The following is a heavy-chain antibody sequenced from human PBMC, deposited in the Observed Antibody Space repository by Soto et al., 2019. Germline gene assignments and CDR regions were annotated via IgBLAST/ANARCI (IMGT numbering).Heavy chain of an antibody. CDR1: GGTFSSYA. D-gene: IGHD2-2*01. J-gene: IGHJ5*02. CDR2: IIPIFGTA. Sequence: QVQLVQSGAEVKKPGSSVKVSCKASGGTFSSYAISWVRQAPGQGLEWMGGIIPIFGTANYAQKFQGRVTITADESTGTACMELSSLRAEDTAVYYWARGGIVLVPAASRGRFDPWGQGTLVTVSS. CDR3: ARGGIVLVPAASRGRFDP. V-gene: IGHV1-69*12.